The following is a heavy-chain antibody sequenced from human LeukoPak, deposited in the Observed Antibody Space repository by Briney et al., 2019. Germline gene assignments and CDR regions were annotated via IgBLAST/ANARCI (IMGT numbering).Heavy chain of an antibody. CDR2: INPSGGST. V-gene: IGHV1-46*01. D-gene: IGHD3-10*01. Sequence: ASVKVSCKASGFTFTSYYMHWVRQAPGQGLEWMGIINPSGGSTRYAQKFQGRVTMTRNTSISTAYMELSSLRSEDTAVYYCARGRVMVRGVIITRHAFDIWGQGTMVTVSS. CDR1: GFTFTSYY. CDR3: ARGRVMVRGVIITRHAFDI. J-gene: IGHJ3*02.